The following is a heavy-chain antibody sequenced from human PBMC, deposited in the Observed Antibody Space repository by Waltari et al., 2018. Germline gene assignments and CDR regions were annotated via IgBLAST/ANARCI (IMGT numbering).Heavy chain of an antibody. V-gene: IGHV4-38-2*01. Sequence: QVQLQESGPGLVRPSETLSLTCAVSGYLINSGYYWGWVRQTPGKGLQWIGTIYHGGDKYYNPSLESRVTMSLDTSMNQFFLKLTSVTAEDTAIYYCVRNGLGYCTSSTCYKNDDWGQGALVTVSS. CDR1: GYLINSGYY. CDR2: IYHGGDK. CDR3: VRNGLGYCTSSTCYKNDD. J-gene: IGHJ4*02. D-gene: IGHD2-2*01.